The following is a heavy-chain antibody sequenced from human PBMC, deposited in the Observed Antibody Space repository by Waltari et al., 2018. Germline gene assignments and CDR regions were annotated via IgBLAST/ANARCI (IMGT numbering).Heavy chain of an antibody. CDR1: GDSISGYY. CDR3: ARGINQLSRTRFDP. D-gene: IGHD1-1*01. V-gene: IGHV4-4*07. CDR2: IYSSGST. J-gene: IGHJ5*02. Sequence: QVQLQESGPGLVKPSETLSLTCPVSGDSISGYYWGWIRQPAGKGLEWIGRIYSSGSTNYKSSLRSRVTMSVDTSKNQFSLKLSSVTAADTAVYYCARGINQLSRTRFDPWGQGTLVTVSS.